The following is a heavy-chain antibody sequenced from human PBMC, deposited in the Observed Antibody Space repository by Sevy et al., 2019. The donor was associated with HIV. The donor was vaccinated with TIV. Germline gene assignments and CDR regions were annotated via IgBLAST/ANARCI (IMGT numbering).Heavy chain of an antibody. CDR3: ARVAVAYCTDDCYHRFDY. D-gene: IGHD2-21*02. Sequence: GGSLRLSCAASGFTFTLYAIHWVRQAPGKGLEWVALISYSGTNKYYADSVKGRFTISRDDSKNTAYLQMNNLRTDDTAVYYCARVAVAYCTDDCYHRFDYWGQGTQVTVS. J-gene: IGHJ4*02. V-gene: IGHV3-30-3*01. CDR1: GFTFTLYA. CDR2: ISYSGTNK.